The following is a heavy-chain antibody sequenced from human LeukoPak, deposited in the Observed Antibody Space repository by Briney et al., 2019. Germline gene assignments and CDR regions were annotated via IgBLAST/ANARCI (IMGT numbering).Heavy chain of an antibody. Sequence: SETLSLPCAVSGYSISTGYFWGWIRQSPGQGLEWIGSIFHTGSTSYNPSLKSRVTLSVDTSKNEFSLKLTSVTAADTAIYYCASPRGTYIDYWGQGTLVIVSS. D-gene: IGHD3-16*01. CDR1: GYSISTGYF. CDR2: IFHTGST. V-gene: IGHV4-38-2*01. CDR3: ASPRGTYIDY. J-gene: IGHJ4*02.